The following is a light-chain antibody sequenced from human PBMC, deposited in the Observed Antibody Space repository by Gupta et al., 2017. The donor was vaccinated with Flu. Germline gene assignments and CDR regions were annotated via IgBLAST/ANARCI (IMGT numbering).Light chain of an antibody. V-gene: IGKV2-28*01. J-gene: IGKJ5*01. CDR3: THAIPIPIT. CDR1: QSSLYSNGYTF. Sequence: VTTGEPASISCRSSQSSLYSNGYTFLDWHLPKPAQSPQILIYLVSNTGTGVTYRCSGSGSGTDFTLKISRVEAEAVGVYYWTHAIPIPITFGPGTRLEI. CDR2: LVS.